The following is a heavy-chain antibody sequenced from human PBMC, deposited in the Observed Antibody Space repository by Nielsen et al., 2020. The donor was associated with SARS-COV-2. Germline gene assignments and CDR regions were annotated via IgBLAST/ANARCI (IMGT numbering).Heavy chain of an antibody. V-gene: IGHV4-34*01. CDR1: GGSFSGYY. CDR2: INHSGST. J-gene: IGHJ4*02. D-gene: IGHD3-10*01. CDR3: ARGITMVRGNLDY. Sequence: LETLSLTCAVYGGSFSGYYWSWIRQPPGKGLEWIGEINHSGSTNYNPSLKSRVTISVDTSKNQFSLKLSSVTAADTAVYYCARGITMVRGNLDYWGQGTLVTVSS.